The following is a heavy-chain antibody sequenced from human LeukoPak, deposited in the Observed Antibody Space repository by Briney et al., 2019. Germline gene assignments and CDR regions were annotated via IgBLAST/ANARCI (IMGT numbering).Heavy chain of an antibody. Sequence: GGSLRLSCAASGFTFSSNYMSWVRQAPGKGLEWVSVIYSGGSTYYSDSVKGGFTISRHNSKNTLYLQMNSLRAEDTAVYYCARDDSSGYYEFDIWGQGTMVTVSS. J-gene: IGHJ3*02. CDR1: GFTFSSNY. V-gene: IGHV3-53*04. D-gene: IGHD3-22*01. CDR2: IYSGGST. CDR3: ARDDSSGYYEFDI.